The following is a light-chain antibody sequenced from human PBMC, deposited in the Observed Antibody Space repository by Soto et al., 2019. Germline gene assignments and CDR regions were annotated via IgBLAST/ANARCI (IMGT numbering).Light chain of an antibody. CDR3: QQYERYST. CDR1: QNINNW. CDR2: AAS. V-gene: IGKV1-5*01. J-gene: IGKJ1*01. Sequence: GDRVTITCRASQNINNWIAWYQQKPGEAPKLLIYAASTLYGGVPSRFSGSGYGTEFTLTISGLQPEDSATYYCQQYERYSTFGQGTKVDIK.